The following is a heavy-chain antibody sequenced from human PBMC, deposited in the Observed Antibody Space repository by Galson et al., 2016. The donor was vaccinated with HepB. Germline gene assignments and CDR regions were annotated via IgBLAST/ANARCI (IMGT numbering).Heavy chain of an antibody. V-gene: IGHV6-1*01. CDR2: TFYRSNWQN. CDR1: GDSVSNNNAG. J-gene: IGHJ4*02. D-gene: IGHD3-10*01. CDR3: ARSYLLGRGFGW. Sequence: CAISGDSVSNNNAGWYWIRQSPSRGLECLGRTFYRSNWQNDYAESVKSRITINPDTSKNEFSLHLSSVTPEATGVYYCARSYLLGRGFGWWGQGTLVPVSS.